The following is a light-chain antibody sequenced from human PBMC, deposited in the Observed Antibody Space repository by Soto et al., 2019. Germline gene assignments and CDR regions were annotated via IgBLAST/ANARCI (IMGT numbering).Light chain of an antibody. CDR1: QSVSSSY. CDR3: HQDCGSSWT. Sequence: EIVLTQSPGTLSLSPGERATLSCRASQSVSSSYLSWYQQKPGQAPRLLIYGASSRATGIPDRFSGSVSGTDFTLTISRLEPDVFAVYYCHQDCGSSWTFGQGTKVEVK. V-gene: IGKV3-20*01. CDR2: GAS. J-gene: IGKJ1*01.